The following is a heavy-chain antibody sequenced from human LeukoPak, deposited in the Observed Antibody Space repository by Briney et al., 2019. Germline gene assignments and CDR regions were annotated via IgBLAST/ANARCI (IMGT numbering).Heavy chain of an antibody. CDR2: IGTGCSIT. CDR1: GVTFSDYY. J-gene: IGHJ4*02. CDR3: AKELSGGGSWNANDY. D-gene: IGHD2-15*01. V-gene: IGHV3-11*01. Sequence: PGGSLRLSCAASGVTFSDYYMSWIRQAPGKGLQGVSYIGTGCSITYYADSLKGRFTISRDTSKSTLYLQMNSLRAEDTAVYYCAKELSGGGSWNANDYWGQGTLVTVSS.